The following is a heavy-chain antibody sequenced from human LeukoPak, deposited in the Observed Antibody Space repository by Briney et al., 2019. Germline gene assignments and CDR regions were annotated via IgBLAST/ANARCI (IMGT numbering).Heavy chain of an antibody. CDR1: GFTFSSYS. J-gene: IGHJ4*02. D-gene: IGHD3-10*01. Sequence: GGSLRLSCAASGFTFSSYSMNWVRQAPGKGLEWVSSISSSSSYIYYADSVKGRFTISRDNAKNSLYLQMYSLRAEDTAVYYCAGATRNYYGSGSIDYWGQGTLVTVSS. V-gene: IGHV3-21*01. CDR3: AGATRNYYGSGSIDY. CDR2: ISSSSSYI.